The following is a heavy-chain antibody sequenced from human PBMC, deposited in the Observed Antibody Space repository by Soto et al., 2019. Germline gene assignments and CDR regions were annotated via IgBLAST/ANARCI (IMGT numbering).Heavy chain of an antibody. CDR3: ARDLGYSYCYESRFHYSYGMDV. V-gene: IGHV3-30-3*01. Sequence: QVQLVESGGGVVQPGRSLRLSCAASGFTFSSYAMHWVRQAPGKGLEWVAVISYYGSNKYYADSVQGRFTIYRDNSKNTLYLQMNSLRAEDTAVYYCARDLGYSYCYESRFHYSYGMDVWGQGTTVTVSS. CDR2: ISYYGSNK. D-gene: IGHD5-18*01. CDR1: GFTFSSYA. J-gene: IGHJ6*02.